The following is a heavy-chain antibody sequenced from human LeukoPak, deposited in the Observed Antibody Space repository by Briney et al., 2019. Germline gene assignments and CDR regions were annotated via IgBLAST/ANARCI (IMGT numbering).Heavy chain of an antibody. CDR3: ASADGYKIDY. CDR2: IYYGGST. Sequence: SETLSLTCTVSGDSISGSSYYWGWIRQPPGKGLEWIGNIYYGGSTYYNPSLKSRVSISVDTSNNQFSLKLSSVTAADTAVYYCASADGYKIDYWGQGTLVAVSS. CDR1: GDSISGSSYY. V-gene: IGHV4-39*01. D-gene: IGHD5-24*01. J-gene: IGHJ4*02.